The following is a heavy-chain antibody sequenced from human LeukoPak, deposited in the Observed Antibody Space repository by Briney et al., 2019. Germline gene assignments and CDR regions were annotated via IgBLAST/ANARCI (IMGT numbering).Heavy chain of an antibody. J-gene: IGHJ4*02. D-gene: IGHD3-10*01. V-gene: IGHV3-23*01. Sequence: GGSLRLSCAASGFTFSSYAMSWVRQAPGKGLEWVSAISGSGGSTYYADSVKGRFTNSRDNSKNTLYLQMNSLRAEDTAVYYCAKRSPYGSGSYGFDYWGQGTLVTVSS. CDR3: AKRSPYGSGSYGFDY. CDR2: ISGSGGST. CDR1: GFTFSSYA.